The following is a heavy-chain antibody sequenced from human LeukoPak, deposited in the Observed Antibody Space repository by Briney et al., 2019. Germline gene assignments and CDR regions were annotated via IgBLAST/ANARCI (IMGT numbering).Heavy chain of an antibody. CDR1: GFTFSSYA. CDR2: ISYDGSNK. Sequence: GGSLRLSCAASGFTFSSYAMHWVRQAPGKGLEWVAVISYDGSNKYYADSVKGRFTISRDNSKNTLYLQMNSLRAEDTAVYYCASTYGSGSYFLFDYWGQGTLVTVSS. V-gene: IGHV3-30-3*01. J-gene: IGHJ4*02. CDR3: ASTYGSGSYFLFDY. D-gene: IGHD3-10*01.